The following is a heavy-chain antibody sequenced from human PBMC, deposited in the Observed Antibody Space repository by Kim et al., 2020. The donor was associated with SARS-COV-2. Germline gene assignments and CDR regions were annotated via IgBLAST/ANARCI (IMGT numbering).Heavy chain of an antibody. Sequence: SETLSLTCTVSGGSISSSSYYWGWIRQPPGKGLEWIGSIYYSGSTYYNPSLKSRVTISVDTSKNQFSLKLSSVTAADTAVYYCAISRGYSGYVNYWGQGTLVTVSS. V-gene: IGHV4-39*01. D-gene: IGHD5-12*01. CDR1: GGSISSSSYY. J-gene: IGHJ4*02. CDR3: AISRGYSGYVNY. CDR2: IYYSGST.